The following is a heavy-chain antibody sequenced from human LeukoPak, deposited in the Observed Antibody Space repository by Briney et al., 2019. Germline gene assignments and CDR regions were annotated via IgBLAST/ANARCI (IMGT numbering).Heavy chain of an antibody. D-gene: IGHD5-24*01. J-gene: IGHJ4*02. CDR1: GFTFSSYA. Sequence: PGGSLRLSCAVSGFTFSSYAMSWVRQAPGKGLEWVSAISGSGGSTYYADSVKGRFTISRDNSKNTLYLQMNSLRAEDTAVYYCAKVAGYERWLLGGYFDYWGQGTLVTVSS. CDR2: ISGSGGST. CDR3: AKVAGYERWLLGGYFDY. V-gene: IGHV3-23*01.